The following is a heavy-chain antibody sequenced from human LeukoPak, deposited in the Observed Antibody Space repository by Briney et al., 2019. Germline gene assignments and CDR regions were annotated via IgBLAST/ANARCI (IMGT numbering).Heavy chain of an antibody. D-gene: IGHD6-13*01. CDR3: AKDRETTASGTFDY. V-gene: IGHV3-30*18. Sequence: GGSLRLSCAASGFTFSAYAMSWVRQAPGKGLEWVAVISDDGRHKNYADSVKGRFTISRDNSNNTLYLQMNSLRVEDTGVYYCAKDRETTASGTFDYWGQGTLVTVSS. CDR2: ISDDGRHK. CDR1: GFTFSAYA. J-gene: IGHJ4*02.